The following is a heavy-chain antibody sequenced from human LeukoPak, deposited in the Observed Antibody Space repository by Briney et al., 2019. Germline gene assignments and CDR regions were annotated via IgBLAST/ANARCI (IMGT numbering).Heavy chain of an antibody. CDR2: ISASSDNT. J-gene: IGHJ4*02. CDR3: ARALDSYYDSSGYGY. CDR1: GYTFTTYG. D-gene: IGHD3-22*01. Sequence: ASVKVSCKASGYTFTTYGINWVRQAPGQGLEWMGWISASSDNTNYAQKLQGRVIMTTDTSTSTAYMELRSLRSDDTAVYYCARALDSYYDSSGYGYWGQGTLVTVSP. V-gene: IGHV1-18*01.